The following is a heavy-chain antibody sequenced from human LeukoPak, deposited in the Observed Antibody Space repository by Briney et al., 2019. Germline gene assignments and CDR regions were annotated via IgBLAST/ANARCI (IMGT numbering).Heavy chain of an antibody. CDR2: ISAYNGNR. CDR1: GYTFNTYG. CDR3: ARGSSGWYTNPYYYYYYMDV. Sequence: ASVKVSCKASGYTFNTYGISWVRQAPGQGLEWMGWISAYNGNRNYAQRIQGRVTMTIDTSTSTAYMELRSLRSDDTAVYYCARGSSGWYTNPYYYYYYMDVWGKGTTVTVSS. V-gene: IGHV1-18*01. D-gene: IGHD6-19*01. J-gene: IGHJ6*03.